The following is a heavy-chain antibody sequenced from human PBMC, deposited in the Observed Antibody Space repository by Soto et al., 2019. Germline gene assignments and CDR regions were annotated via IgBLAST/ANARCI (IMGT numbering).Heavy chain of an antibody. Sequence: GGSLRLSCAASGFTFSSYWMSWVRQAPGKGLEWVANIKQDGSEKYYVDSVKGRFTISRDNAKNSLYLQMNSLRAEDTAVYYCARVLGYCTNGVCYYNWFDPWGQGTLVTVSS. CDR2: IKQDGSEK. CDR3: ARVLGYCTNGVCYYNWFDP. CDR1: GFTFSSYW. D-gene: IGHD2-8*01. V-gene: IGHV3-7*01. J-gene: IGHJ5*02.